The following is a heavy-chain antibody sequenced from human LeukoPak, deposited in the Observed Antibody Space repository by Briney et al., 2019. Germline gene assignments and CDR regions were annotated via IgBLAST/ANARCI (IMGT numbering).Heavy chain of an antibody. Sequence: GGSLRLSCAASGFTFSTYWMSWLRQAPGKGPEWVATIRQDGNEIHYVDSVKGRFAISRDNAQDSLFLQMNSLRAEDTAVYYCVRRCGLAHCPYFFDSWGQGSLVTVSS. V-gene: IGHV3-7*03. CDR2: IRQDGNEI. J-gene: IGHJ4*02. CDR3: VRRCGLAHCPYFFDS. CDR1: GFTFSTYW. D-gene: IGHD2-21*01.